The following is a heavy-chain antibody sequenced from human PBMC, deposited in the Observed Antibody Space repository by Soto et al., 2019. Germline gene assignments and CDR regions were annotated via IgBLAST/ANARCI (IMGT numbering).Heavy chain of an antibody. CDR1: GFTFSSYA. Sequence: GGSLRLSCAASGFTFSSYAMSWVRQAPGKGLEWVSAISGSGGSTYYADSVKGRFTISRDNSKNTLYLQMNSLRAEDTSLYYCGKPGSSWYFDYWGQGTLVTVSS. CDR3: GKPGSSWYFDY. J-gene: IGHJ4*01. D-gene: IGHD6-13*01. CDR2: ISGSGGST. V-gene: IGHV3-23*01.